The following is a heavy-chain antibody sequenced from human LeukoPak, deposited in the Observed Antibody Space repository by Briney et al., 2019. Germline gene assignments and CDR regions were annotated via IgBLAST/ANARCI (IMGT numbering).Heavy chain of an antibody. J-gene: IGHJ3*02. V-gene: IGHV4-59*01. D-gene: IGHD3-10*01. Sequence: SETLSLTCSVSGDSISNYFWSWIRQPPGKGLEWIGNIYYNGSTNCNPSLKSRLTISKDTSKNQFSLKLSSVTAADTAVYYCAKSNGYGLVDIWGQGTMVTVSS. CDR3: AKSNGYGLVDI. CDR1: GDSISNYF. CDR2: IYYNGST.